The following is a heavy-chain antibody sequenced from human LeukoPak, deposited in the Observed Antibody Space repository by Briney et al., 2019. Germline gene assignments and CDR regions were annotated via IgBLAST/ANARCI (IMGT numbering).Heavy chain of an antibody. Sequence: GGSLRLSCAASGFTFSNYEMNWVRQAPGKGLEWVPYISSSGSITYNADSVKGRFTISRDNAKNSLYLQMNSLRAEDTAVYYCATTSIAAAVPGCFDYWGQGTLVTVFS. CDR3: ATTSIAAAVPGCFDY. CDR1: GFTFSNYE. CDR2: ISSSGSIT. D-gene: IGHD6-13*01. V-gene: IGHV3-48*03. J-gene: IGHJ4*02.